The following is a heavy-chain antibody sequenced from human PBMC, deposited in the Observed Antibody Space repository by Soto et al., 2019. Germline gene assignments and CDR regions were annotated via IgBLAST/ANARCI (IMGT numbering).Heavy chain of an antibody. J-gene: IGHJ4*02. Sequence: EVQLLESGGGLVQPGGSLRLSCAASGFTFSSYAMSWVRQAPGKGLEWVSAISGSGGSIYYADSVKGRFTISRDNSKNTLYLQMNSLRAEDTAVYYCAQGGNWNEPFDYWGQGTLVTVSS. CDR2: ISGSGGSI. V-gene: IGHV3-23*01. CDR3: AQGGNWNEPFDY. D-gene: IGHD1-1*01. CDR1: GFTFSSYA.